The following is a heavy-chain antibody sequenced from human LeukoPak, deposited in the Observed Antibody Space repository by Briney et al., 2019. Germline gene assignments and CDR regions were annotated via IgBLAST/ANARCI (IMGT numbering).Heavy chain of an antibody. Sequence: PGGSLTLSCAASGFTFSRYWMNWVRQAPGKGLVWVSRINSDGSTTRYADSVKGRFTISRDNAKNTMYLQMNSLRAEGTAVYYCARENFYGMDVWGQGTTVTVSS. J-gene: IGHJ6*02. CDR2: INSDGSTT. V-gene: IGHV3-74*01. CDR3: ARENFYGMDV. CDR1: GFTFSRYW.